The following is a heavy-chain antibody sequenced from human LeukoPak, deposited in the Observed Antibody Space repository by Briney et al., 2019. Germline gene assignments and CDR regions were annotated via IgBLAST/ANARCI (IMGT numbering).Heavy chain of an antibody. CDR1: GGSISSSSYY. J-gene: IGHJ3*02. CDR2: IYYSGST. Sequence: SETLSLTCTVSGGSISSSSYYWGWIRQPPGKGLEWIGSIYYSGSTYYNPSLKSRVTISVDTSKNQFSLKLSSVTAADTAVYYCARPYYYDSRGYPTGAFDIWGQGKMVTVSS. CDR3: ARPYYYDSRGYPTGAFDI. D-gene: IGHD3-22*01. V-gene: IGHV4-39*01.